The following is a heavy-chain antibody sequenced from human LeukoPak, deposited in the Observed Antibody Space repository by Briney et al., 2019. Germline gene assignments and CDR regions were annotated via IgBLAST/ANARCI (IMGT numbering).Heavy chain of an antibody. D-gene: IGHD6-19*01. CDR1: GGSISSSSYY. CDR3: ARDKNHEYSSGFSWDLGWFDP. CDR2: IYYSGST. J-gene: IGHJ5*02. V-gene: IGHV4-39*02. Sequence: SETLSLTCTVSGGSISSSSYYWGWIRQPPGKGLEWIGSIYYSGSTYYNPSLKRRVTISVDTSKNQFSLKLSSVTAADTAVYYCARDKNHEYSSGFSWDLGWFDPWGQGTLVTVSS.